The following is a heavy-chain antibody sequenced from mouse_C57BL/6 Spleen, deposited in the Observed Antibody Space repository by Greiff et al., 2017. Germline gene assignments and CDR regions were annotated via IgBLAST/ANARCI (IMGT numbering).Heavy chain of an antibody. CDR2: IRSKSNNYAT. Sequence: EVRLVESGGGLVQPKGSLKLSCAASGFSFNTYAMNWVRQAPGKGLEWVARIRSKSNNYATYYADSVKDRFTISRDDSESMLYLQMNNLKTEDTAMYYCALYDAWFAYWGQGTLVTVSA. CDR3: ALYDAWFAY. D-gene: IGHD2-12*01. V-gene: IGHV10-1*01. J-gene: IGHJ3*01. CDR1: GFSFNTYA.